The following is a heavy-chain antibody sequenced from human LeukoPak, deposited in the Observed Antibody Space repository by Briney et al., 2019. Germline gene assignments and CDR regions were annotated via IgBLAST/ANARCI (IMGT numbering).Heavy chain of an antibody. J-gene: IGHJ4*02. CDR3: AREVEVVPALDY. Sequence: GGSLRLSCAASGFTFSTYGMHWVRQAPGKGLEWVANIKQDGSEKYYVDSVKGRFTISRDTSKNTLNLQMNSLRAEDTAVYYCAREVEVVPALDYWGQGTLVTVSS. D-gene: IGHD2-2*01. CDR2: IKQDGSEK. CDR1: GFTFSTYG. V-gene: IGHV3-7*03.